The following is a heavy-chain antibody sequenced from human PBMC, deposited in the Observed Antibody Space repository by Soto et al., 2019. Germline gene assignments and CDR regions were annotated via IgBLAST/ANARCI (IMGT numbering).Heavy chain of an antibody. CDR2: IYHSGST. CDR1: GGSISSSNW. Sequence: SETLSLTCAVSGGSISSSNWWSWVRQPPGKGLEWIGEIYHSGSTNYNPSLKSRVTISVDKSKNQFSLKLSSVTAADTAVYYCARVQLLWFGELLPGGMDVWGQGTTVTVSS. J-gene: IGHJ6*02. D-gene: IGHD3-10*01. V-gene: IGHV4-4*02. CDR3: ARVQLLWFGELLPGGMDV.